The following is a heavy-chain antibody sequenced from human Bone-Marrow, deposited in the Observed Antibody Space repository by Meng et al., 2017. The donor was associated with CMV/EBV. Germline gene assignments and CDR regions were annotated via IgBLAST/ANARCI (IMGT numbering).Heavy chain of an antibody. D-gene: IGHD6-13*01. J-gene: IGHJ4*02. CDR3: AGSRYSSTWYAD. CDR1: GFSVGRNY. V-gene: IGHV3-66*02. Sequence: LSSAASGFSVGRNYITWIRQAPGKGLEWVSVIYSGGSTYYADSVTGRFTIYRDNSKNTVYLQMNSLKVEDTAVYFCAGSRYSSTWYADWGQGTLVTVSS. CDR2: IYSGGST.